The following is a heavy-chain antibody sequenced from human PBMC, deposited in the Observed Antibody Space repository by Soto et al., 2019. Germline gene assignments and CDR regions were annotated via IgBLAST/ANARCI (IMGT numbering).Heavy chain of an antibody. CDR3: ARVHVATITELDY. CDR2: INAGNGNT. J-gene: IGHJ4*02. CDR1: GYTFTSYA. V-gene: IGHV1-3*01. Sequence: QVQLVRSGAEVKKPGASVKVSCKASGYTFTSYAMHWVRQAPGQRLEWMGWINAGNGNTKYSQKFQGRVTITRDTSASTAYMELSSLRSEDTAVYYCARVHVATITELDYWGQGTLVTVSS. D-gene: IGHD5-12*01.